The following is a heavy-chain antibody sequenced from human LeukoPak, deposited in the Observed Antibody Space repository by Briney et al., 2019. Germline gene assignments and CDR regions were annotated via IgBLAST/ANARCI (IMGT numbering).Heavy chain of an antibody. CDR3: AREARTDPDDAFDI. J-gene: IGHJ3*02. V-gene: IGHV3-48*03. D-gene: IGHD3/OR15-3a*01. CDR1: GFTFSNYE. CDR2: ISGNGNTI. Sequence: GGSLRLSCAASGFTFSNYEMNWVRQAPGKGLEWLSYISGNGNTIYYADSVKGRFTISRDNAKNSLYLQMNSLRAEDTAVYYCAREARTDPDDAFDIWGQGTMVTVSS.